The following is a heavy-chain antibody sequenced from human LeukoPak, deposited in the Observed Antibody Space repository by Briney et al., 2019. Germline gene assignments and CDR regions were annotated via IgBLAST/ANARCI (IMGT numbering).Heavy chain of an antibody. CDR1: GGTFSSYA. CDR2: IIPIFGTA. CDR3: AGLASGNNWNDQMTFDY. Sequence: SVKVSCKASGGTFSSYAISWVRQAPGQGLEWMGGIIPIFGTANYAQKFQGRVTITADESTSTAYMELSSLRSEDTAVYYCAGLASGNNWNDQMTFDYWGQGTLVTVSS. V-gene: IGHV1-69*01. J-gene: IGHJ4*02. D-gene: IGHD1-1*01.